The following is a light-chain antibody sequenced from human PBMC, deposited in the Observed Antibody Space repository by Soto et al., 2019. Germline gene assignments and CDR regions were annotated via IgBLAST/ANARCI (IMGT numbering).Light chain of an antibody. J-gene: IGLJ3*02. Sequence: QSVLNQPPSASGSLGQSVTISCTGTSSDVGGYNYVSWYQQHPGKAPKLMISEVSKRPSGVPDRFSGSKSGNTASLTVSGLQAEDEADYYCSSYVGSKVFGGGTKVTVL. CDR3: SSYVGSKV. V-gene: IGLV2-8*01. CDR2: EVS. CDR1: SSDVGGYNY.